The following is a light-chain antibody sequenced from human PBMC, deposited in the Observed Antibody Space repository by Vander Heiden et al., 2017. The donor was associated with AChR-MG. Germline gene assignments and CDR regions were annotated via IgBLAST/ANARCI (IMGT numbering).Light chain of an antibody. CDR2: DAS. CDR1: QSCSRW. Sequence: DFEMTQPPSTRSGTVGNRVTISWRASQSCSRWLAWYQQKAGEAPELLIYDASSLESGVPSRFSGSGSGTEFTLTISSLQPDDFATYYCQQYKSYYWTFGKGTKVEI. V-gene: IGKV1-5*01. CDR3: QQYKSYYWT. J-gene: IGKJ1*01.